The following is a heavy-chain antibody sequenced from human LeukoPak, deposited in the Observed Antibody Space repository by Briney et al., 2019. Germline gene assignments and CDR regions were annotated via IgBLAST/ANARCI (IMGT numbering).Heavy chain of an antibody. CDR1: GGSTSSSNYY. V-gene: IGHV4-39*07. D-gene: IGHD5-12*01. J-gene: IGHJ3*02. Sequence: SETLSLTCTVSGGSTSSSNYYWGWIRQPPGKGLEWIGEINHSGSTNYNPSLKSRVTISVDTSKNQFSLKLSSVTAADTAVYYCASSGNDAFDIWGQGTMVTVSS. CDR2: INHSGST. CDR3: ASSGNDAFDI.